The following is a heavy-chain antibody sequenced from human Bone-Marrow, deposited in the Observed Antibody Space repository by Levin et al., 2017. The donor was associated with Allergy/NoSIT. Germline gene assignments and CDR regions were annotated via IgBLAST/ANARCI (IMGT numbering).Heavy chain of an antibody. D-gene: IGHD3-10*01. CDR2: ISWDGGST. Sequence: GESLKISCAASGFTFDDYTMHWVRQAPGKGLEWVSLISWDGGSTYYADSVKGRFTISRDNSKNSLYLQMNSLRTEDTALYYCAKDRGYYGSGSLFVYGMDVWGQGTTVTVSS. V-gene: IGHV3-43*01. CDR1: GFTFDDYT. CDR3: AKDRGYYGSGSLFVYGMDV. J-gene: IGHJ6*02.